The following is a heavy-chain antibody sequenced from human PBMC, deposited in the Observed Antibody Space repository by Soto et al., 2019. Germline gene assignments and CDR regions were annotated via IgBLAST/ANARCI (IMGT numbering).Heavy chain of an antibody. J-gene: IGHJ4*02. V-gene: IGHV3-30*03. Sequence: QVQLVESGGGVVQPRRSLRLSCAASGFTFSSNGIHWVRQAPGKGLEWVAVISSDGSNKYYADSVKGRFTISRDNSKNTLYLQMNSLRAEDTAVYYCAMDLYGGSSRFDFWGQGTLVTVSS. CDR3: AMDLYGGSSRFDF. D-gene: IGHD2-15*01. CDR2: ISSDGSNK. CDR1: GFTFSSNG.